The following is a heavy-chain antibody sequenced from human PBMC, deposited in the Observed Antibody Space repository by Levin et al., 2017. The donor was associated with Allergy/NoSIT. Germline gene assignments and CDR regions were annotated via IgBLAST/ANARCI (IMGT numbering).Heavy chain of an antibody. D-gene: IGHD2-8*02. CDR1: GFTFSSYA. J-gene: IGHJ4*02. CDR2: ISGSGGST. Sequence: GESLKISCAASGFTFSSYAMSWVRQAPGKGLEWVSAISGSGGSTYYADSVKGRFTISRDNSKNTLYLQMNSLRAEDTAVYYCAKDRGVLVVYARDYFDYWGQGTLVTVSS. CDR3: AKDRGVLVVYARDYFDY. V-gene: IGHV3-23*01.